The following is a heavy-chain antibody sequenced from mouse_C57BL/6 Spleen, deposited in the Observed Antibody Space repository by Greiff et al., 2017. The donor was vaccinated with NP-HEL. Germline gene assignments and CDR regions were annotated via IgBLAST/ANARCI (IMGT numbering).Heavy chain of an antibody. CDR2: INPGSGGT. CDR1: GYAFTNYL. Sequence: VQLQQSGAELVRPGTSVKVSCKASGYAFTNYLIEWVKQRPGQGLEWIGVINPGSGGTNYNEKFKGKATLTADKSSSTAYMQLSSLTSEDSAVYFCARPFYYYGSSYAMDYWGQGTSVTVSS. D-gene: IGHD1-1*01. J-gene: IGHJ4*01. CDR3: ARPFYYYGSSYAMDY. V-gene: IGHV1-54*01.